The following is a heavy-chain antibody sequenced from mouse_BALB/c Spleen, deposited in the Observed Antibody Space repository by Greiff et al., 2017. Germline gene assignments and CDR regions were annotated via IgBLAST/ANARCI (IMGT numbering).Heavy chain of an antibody. V-gene: IGHV1-54*03. J-gene: IGHJ3*01. CDR2: INPGSGGT. CDR1: GYAFPNYL. D-gene: IGHD4-1*01. CDR3: ARKEIGLTAWFAY. Sequence: VQLHQSGAELVRPGTSVKVSCKASGYAFPNYLIEWVKQRPGQGLEWIGVINPGSGGTNYNEKFKGKATLTADKSSSTAYMQLSSLTSDDSAVYFCARKEIGLTAWFAYWGQGTLVTVSA.